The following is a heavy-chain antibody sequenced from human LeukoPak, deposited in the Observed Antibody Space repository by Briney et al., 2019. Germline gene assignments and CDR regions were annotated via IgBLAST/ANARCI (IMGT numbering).Heavy chain of an antibody. CDR3: ARDQLPPKGSGYYFDY. J-gene: IGHJ4*02. CDR2: ISWNSGSI. Sequence: PGGSLRLSCAASGFTFDDYAMHWVRQAPGKGLEWVSGISWNSGSIGYADSVKGRFTISRDNAKNSLYLQMNSLRAEDTAVYYCARDQLPPKGSGYYFDYWGQGTLVTVSS. CDR1: GFTFDDYA. D-gene: IGHD2-2*01. V-gene: IGHV3-9*01.